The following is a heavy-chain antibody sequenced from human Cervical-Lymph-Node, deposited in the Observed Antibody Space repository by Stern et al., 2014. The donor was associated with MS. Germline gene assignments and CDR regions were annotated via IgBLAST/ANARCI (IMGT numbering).Heavy chain of an antibody. J-gene: IGHJ4*02. CDR3: ASAYRAS. Sequence: VHLVESGGGIVQPGGSLMISCVASGFNFRTYWMHWVRQGPGKGLAWVSRINGDGTVSTYADSVRGRFTISRNNANNTMSLQLDNLRVEDTAIYYCASAYRASWGQGTLVTVST. CDR2: INGDGTVS. D-gene: IGHD1-1*01. CDR1: GFNFRTYW. V-gene: IGHV3-74*02.